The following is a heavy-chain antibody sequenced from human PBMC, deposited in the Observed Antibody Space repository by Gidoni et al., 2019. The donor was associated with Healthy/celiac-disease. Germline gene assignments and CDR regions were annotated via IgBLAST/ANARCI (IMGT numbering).Heavy chain of an antibody. D-gene: IGHD5-12*01. J-gene: IGHJ6*03. V-gene: IGHV3-30-3*01. CDR2: ISYDGSNK. Sequence: QVQLVESVGGVFQPGRSLRLSCAASGFTFSIYAMHWVRQAPGKGLAWVAVISYDGSNKYYADPVKGRFTISRDKSKNTLYLQMNSLRAEDTAVYYCARDRQWLLLYYYYYYMDVWGKGTTVTVSS. CDR3: ARDRQWLLLYYYYYYMDV. CDR1: GFTFSIYA.